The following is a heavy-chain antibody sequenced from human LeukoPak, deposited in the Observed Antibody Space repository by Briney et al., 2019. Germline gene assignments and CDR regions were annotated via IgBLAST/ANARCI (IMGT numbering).Heavy chain of an antibody. CDR3: ARPGGWWELTRIDY. D-gene: IGHD1-26*01. CDR1: GFTFSSYA. Sequence: GGSLRLSCAASGFTFSSYAMSWVRQAPGKGLEWVSAISGSGGSTYYADSVKGRFTISRDNSKNTLYLQMNSLRAEDTAVYYCARPGGWWELTRIDYWGQGTLVTVSS. J-gene: IGHJ4*02. V-gene: IGHV3-23*01. CDR2: ISGSGGST.